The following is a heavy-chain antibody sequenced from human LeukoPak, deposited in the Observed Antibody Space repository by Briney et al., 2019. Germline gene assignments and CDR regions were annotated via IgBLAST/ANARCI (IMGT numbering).Heavy chain of an antibody. CDR3: TRDQTPYY. Sequence: GGPLRLSCTASGFTFGDYAMTWVRQAPGKGLEWVGFIRSKIYGGTPEYAASVKGRFAISRDDSKGIAYLQMNSLKTEDTAVYYCTRDQTPYYWGQGTLVTVSS. CDR1: GFTFGDYA. V-gene: IGHV3-49*04. J-gene: IGHJ4*02. CDR2: IRSKIYGGTP.